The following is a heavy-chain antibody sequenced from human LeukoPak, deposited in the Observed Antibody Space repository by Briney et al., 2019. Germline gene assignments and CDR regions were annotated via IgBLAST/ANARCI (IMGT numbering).Heavy chain of an antibody. CDR1: GFSFSDHY. CDR3: TRVRLGAATRYFDY. Sequence: GGSLRLSCAASGFSFSDHYMDWVRLAPGKGLEWVGRIKNKANSYGTDYAASVKGRFTLSRDDSKDSLYLQMNSLRSEDTALYYCTRVRLGAATRYFDYWGQGTLVTVSS. CDR2: IKNKANSYGT. D-gene: IGHD1-26*01. V-gene: IGHV3-72*01. J-gene: IGHJ4*02.